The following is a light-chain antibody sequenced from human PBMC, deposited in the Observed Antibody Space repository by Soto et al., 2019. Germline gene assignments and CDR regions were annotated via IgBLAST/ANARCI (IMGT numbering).Light chain of an antibody. CDR3: GVWDRSLTTYV. CDR1: GSTVGPYS. V-gene: IGLV1-51*01. J-gene: IGLJ1*01. CDR2: DSA. Sequence: QSVLTQPPSVSADPGQKVTISCSGSGSTVGPYSVSWDQQLPGTAPKLLIYDSATRPSGIPGRVSCSKSGTSATLCSTGLQTGDEAEYYCGVWDRSLTTYVFGPGTKVTVL.